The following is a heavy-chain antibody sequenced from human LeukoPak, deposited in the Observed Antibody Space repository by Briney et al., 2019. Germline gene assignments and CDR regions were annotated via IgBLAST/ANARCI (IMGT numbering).Heavy chain of an antibody. CDR2: IYHSGST. V-gene: IGHV4-30-2*02. J-gene: IGHJ5*02. CDR3: ARFKGGWFDP. D-gene: IGHD3-16*01. CDR1: GGSISSGGYY. Sequence: SQTLSLTCTVSGGSISSGGYYWSWIRQPPGKGLEWIGYIYHSGSTYYNPSLKSRVTISVDTSKNQFSLKLSSVTAADTAVYYCARFKGGWFDPWGQGTLVTVSS.